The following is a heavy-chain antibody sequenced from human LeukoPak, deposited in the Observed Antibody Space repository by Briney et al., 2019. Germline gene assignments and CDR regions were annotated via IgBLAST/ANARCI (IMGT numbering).Heavy chain of an antibody. J-gene: IGHJ4*02. CDR2: ISNDGSTK. V-gene: IGHV3-30*18. CDR1: GFTFSSYG. D-gene: IGHD3-16*02. CDR3: AKGRSSYPMDYIFDF. Sequence: GGSLRLSCAASGFTFSSYGMHWVRQAPGKGLEWVAVISNDGSTKKYADSVKGRFTISRDNSKNTLYVQMNSLRADDAAVYYCAKGRSSYPMDYIFDFWGQGTLVTVSS.